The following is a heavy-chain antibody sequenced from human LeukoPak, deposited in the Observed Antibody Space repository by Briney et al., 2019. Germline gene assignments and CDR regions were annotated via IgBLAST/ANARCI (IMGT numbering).Heavy chain of an antibody. V-gene: IGHV4-59*02. CDR1: GGSVSSYY. J-gene: IGHJ4*02. D-gene: IGHD3-22*01. CDR2: IYYSGST. CDR3: ARVTGYMIEDYFDY. Sequence: SETLSLTCTVSGGSVSSYYWTWIRQPPGKGLEWIGYIYYSGSTNYSPSLKSRVTISVDTSKNQFSLRLSSVTAADTAVYYCARVTGYMIEDYFDYWGQGTLVTASS.